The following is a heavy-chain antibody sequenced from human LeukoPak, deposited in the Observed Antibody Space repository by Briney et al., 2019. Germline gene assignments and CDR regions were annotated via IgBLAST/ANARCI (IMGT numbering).Heavy chain of an antibody. D-gene: IGHD3-22*01. V-gene: IGHV3-23*01. J-gene: IGHJ6*03. CDR1: LFTYSSYV. Sequence: GWSLPLTLPASLFTYSSYVLSEVRQAPGKGLEWVSVISESGGSSHNAGSVKGRLIHYRHNPQHKLSLQTNSLSAEGRAGYYCAKGNYYDSSGYYFWETGYYYYMDVWGKGAKVTVSS. CDR2: ISESGGSS. CDR3: AKGNYYDSSGYYFWETGYYYYMDV.